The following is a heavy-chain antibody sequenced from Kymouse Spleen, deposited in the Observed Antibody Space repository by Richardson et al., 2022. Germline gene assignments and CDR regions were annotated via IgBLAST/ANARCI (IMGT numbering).Heavy chain of an antibody. CDR1: GGSVSSGSYY. J-gene: IGHJ6*02. CDR2: IYYSGST. CDR3: ARDLEDYYYYYGMDV. V-gene: IGHV4-61*01. D-gene: IGHD5-24*01. Sequence: QVQLQESGPGLVKPSETLSLTCTVSGGSVSSGSYYWSWIRQPPGKGLEWIGYIYYSGSTNYNPSLKSRVTISVDTSKNQFSLKLSSVTAADTAVYYCARDLEDYYYYYGMDVWGQGTTVTVSS.